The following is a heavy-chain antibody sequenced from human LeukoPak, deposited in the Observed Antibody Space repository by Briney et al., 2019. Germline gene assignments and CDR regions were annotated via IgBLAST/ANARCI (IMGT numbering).Heavy chain of an antibody. CDR2: IKQDGSEK. CDR1: GFTFSSYW. V-gene: IGHV3-7*01. CDR3: AKDAGLELGYYYGMDV. Sequence: GGSLRLSCAASGFTFSSYWMSWVRQAPGKGLEWVANIKQDGSEKYYVDSVKGRFTISRDNAKNSLCLQMNSLRAEDTAVYYCAKDAGLELGYYYGMDVWGQGTTVTVSS. J-gene: IGHJ6*02. D-gene: IGHD1-7*01.